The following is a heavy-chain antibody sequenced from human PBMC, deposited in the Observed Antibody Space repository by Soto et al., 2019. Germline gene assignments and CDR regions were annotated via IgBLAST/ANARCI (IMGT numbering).Heavy chain of an antibody. J-gene: IGHJ5*02. CDR1: AGTFSSYT. CDR3: ATTVVRGANWFDP. Sequence: QVQLVQSGAEVRKPGSSVKVSCKASAGTFSSYTVNWVRQAPGHGLEWMGSIIPMSGFAHYAEKFQGKVTITAYKSSNTVYMELSSLRIEDTAGFYCATTVVRGANWFDPWGQGTLVTVSS. V-gene: IGHV1-69*02. D-gene: IGHD3-10*01. CDR2: IIPMSGFA.